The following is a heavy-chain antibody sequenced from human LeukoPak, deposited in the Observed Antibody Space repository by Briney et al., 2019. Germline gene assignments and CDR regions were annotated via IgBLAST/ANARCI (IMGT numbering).Heavy chain of an antibody. J-gene: IGHJ4*02. Sequence: GASVKVSCKASGYTLTDYYMHWVRQAPGQALEWMGWINPNSGGTNYAQKFRGRVTMTRDTSVSTAYMELNRLTSDDTAVYFCARGDQYGTFYSWGQGTLVTVSS. CDR2: INPNSGGT. CDR3: ARGDQYGTFYS. V-gene: IGHV1-2*02. CDR1: GYTLTDYY. D-gene: IGHD1-26*01.